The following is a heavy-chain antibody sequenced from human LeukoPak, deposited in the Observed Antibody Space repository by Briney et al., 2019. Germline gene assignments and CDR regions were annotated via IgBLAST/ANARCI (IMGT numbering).Heavy chain of an antibody. CDR2: IPYDGSNK. J-gene: IGHJ4*02. CDR1: GFTFSSYA. V-gene: IGHV3-30-3*01. CDR3: ARPRSSGWYAGGFDY. D-gene: IGHD6-19*01. Sequence: GGSLRLSCAASGFTFSSYAMHWVRQAPGKGLEWVAVIPYDGSNKYYADSVKGRFTISRDNSKNTLYLQMNSLRAEDTAVYYCARPRSSGWYAGGFDYWGQGTLVTVSS.